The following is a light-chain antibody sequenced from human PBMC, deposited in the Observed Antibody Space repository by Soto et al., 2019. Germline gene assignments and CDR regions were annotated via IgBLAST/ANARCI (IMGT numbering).Light chain of an antibody. V-gene: IGKV1-13*02. J-gene: IGKJ2*01. CDR1: QGISSA. CDR2: DAS. CDR3: QQYNSSSYT. Sequence: AIQLTQSPSSLSASVGDRVTITCRASQGISSALAWYQQKPGKAPKLLIYDASSLESGVPSRFSGSGSGTEFTLTISSLQPDDFATYYCQQYNSSSYTFGQGTKLEIK.